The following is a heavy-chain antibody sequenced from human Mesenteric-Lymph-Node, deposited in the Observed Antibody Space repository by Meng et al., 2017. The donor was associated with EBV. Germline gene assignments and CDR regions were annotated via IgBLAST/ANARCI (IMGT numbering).Heavy chain of an antibody. Sequence: VQLPEAGPGLVKPSGTLSLTCAVSGGSISSSNWWSWVRQPPGKGLEWIREIYHSGSSNYNPSLESRVTMSVDKSKNQFSLKLRSVTAADTAVYYCARDGGGLWFGESKHFDSWGQGTLVTVSS. D-gene: IGHD3-10*01. CDR2: IYHSGSS. CDR1: GGSISSSNW. J-gene: IGHJ4*02. CDR3: ARDGGGLWFGESKHFDS. V-gene: IGHV4-4*02.